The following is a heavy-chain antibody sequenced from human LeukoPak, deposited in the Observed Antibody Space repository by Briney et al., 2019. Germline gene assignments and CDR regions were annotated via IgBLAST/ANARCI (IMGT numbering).Heavy chain of an antibody. CDR3: ARVGTLHYYDSSGPFDY. Sequence: ASVKVSCKASGYTFTSYDINWVRQATGQGLEWMGWMNPNSGNTGYAQKFQGRVTMTRDTSTSTVYMELSSLRSEDTAVYYCARVGTLHYYDSSGPFDYWGQGTLVTVSS. D-gene: IGHD3-22*01. CDR2: MNPNSGNT. J-gene: IGHJ4*02. V-gene: IGHV1-8*01. CDR1: GYTFTSYD.